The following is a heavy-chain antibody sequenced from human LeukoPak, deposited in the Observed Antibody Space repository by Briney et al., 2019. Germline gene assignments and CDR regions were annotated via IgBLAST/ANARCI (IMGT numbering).Heavy chain of an antibody. J-gene: IGHJ3*02. D-gene: IGHD2-21*02. CDR3: AKEDQEIVVVTAAFDI. CDR1: GFTFSDYG. V-gene: IGHV3-23*01. CDR2: ISGSGGST. Sequence: GGTLRLSCAASGFTFSDYGMSWVRQAPGKGLEWVSAISGSGGSTYYADSVKGRFTISRDNSKNTLYLQMNSLRAEDTAVYYCAKEDQEIVVVTAAFDIWGQGTMVTVSS.